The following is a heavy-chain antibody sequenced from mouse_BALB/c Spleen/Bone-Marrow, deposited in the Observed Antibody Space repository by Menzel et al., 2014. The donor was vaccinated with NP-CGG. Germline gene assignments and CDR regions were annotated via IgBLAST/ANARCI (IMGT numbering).Heavy chain of an antibody. J-gene: IGHJ4*01. CDR2: INFSGST. Sequence: EVQLVESGPSLVKPSQTLSLTCSVTGDSITSGYWNWIRKFPANKLEYMGYINFSGSTYYNPSLESRISITRDTSKNQYYLHLNSVTTEDTATYYCASGGPTMITYYAMDCWGQGTSVTVSS. D-gene: IGHD2-4*01. CDR3: ASGGPTMITYYAMDC. CDR1: GDSITSGY. V-gene: IGHV3-8*02.